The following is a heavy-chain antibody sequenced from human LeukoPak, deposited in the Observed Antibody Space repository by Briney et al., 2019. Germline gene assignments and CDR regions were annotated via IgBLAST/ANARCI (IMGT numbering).Heavy chain of an antibody. D-gene: IGHD2-2*01. CDR2: IYHSGST. Sequence: SPSETLSLTCTVSGYSISSGYYWGWIRQPPGKGLEWIGSIYHSGSTYYNPSLKSRVTISVDTSKNQFSLKLSSVTAADTAVYYCARDWAAARGYYFDYWGQGTLVTVSS. CDR1: GYSISSGYY. J-gene: IGHJ4*02. V-gene: IGHV4-38-2*02. CDR3: ARDWAAARGYYFDY.